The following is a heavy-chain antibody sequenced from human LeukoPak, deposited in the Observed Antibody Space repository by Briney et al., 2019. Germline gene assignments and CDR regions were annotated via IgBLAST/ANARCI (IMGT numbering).Heavy chain of an antibody. CDR2: IYYSGST. CDR3: ARVGDYGDDGTFDY. D-gene: IGHD4-17*01. CDR1: GGSISSYY. J-gene: IGHJ4*02. Sequence: SETLSLTCTVSGGSISSYYWSWIRQPPGKGLEWIGYIYYSGSTNYNPSLKSRVTISVDTSKNQFSLKLSSVTAADTAVYYCARVGDYGDDGTFDYWGQGTLVTVSS. V-gene: IGHV4-59*01.